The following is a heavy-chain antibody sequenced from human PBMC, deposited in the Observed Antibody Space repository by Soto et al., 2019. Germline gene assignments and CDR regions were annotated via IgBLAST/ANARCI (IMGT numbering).Heavy chain of an antibody. D-gene: IGHD3-3*01. CDR2: IWYDGSNK. CDR1: GFTFSSYG. CDR3: ARDKSELYYDFWSGYYRSGSYYYGMDV. V-gene: IGHV3-33*01. Sequence: PGGSLRLSCAASGFTFSSYGMHWVGEATGKGLEWVAVIWYDGSNKYYADSVKGRFTISRDNSKNTLYLQMHSLRAEDTAVYYCARDKSELYYDFWSGYYRSGSYYYGMDVWGQGT. J-gene: IGHJ6*02.